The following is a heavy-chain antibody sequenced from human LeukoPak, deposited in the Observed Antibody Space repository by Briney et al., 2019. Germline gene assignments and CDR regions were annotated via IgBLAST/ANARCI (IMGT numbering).Heavy chain of an antibody. J-gene: IGHJ6*02. CDR1: GFTFSSYD. CDR3: ARDPYSRSWSYGMDV. V-gene: IGHV3-13*04. Sequence: GGSLILSCAASGFTFSSYDMHWVRQATGKGLEWVSAIGTAGDTYYPGSVKGRFTISRDNAKSSLYLQMNSLRTEDTAVYYCARDPYSRSWSYGMDVWGQGTTVTVSS. CDR2: IGTAGDT. D-gene: IGHD6-13*01.